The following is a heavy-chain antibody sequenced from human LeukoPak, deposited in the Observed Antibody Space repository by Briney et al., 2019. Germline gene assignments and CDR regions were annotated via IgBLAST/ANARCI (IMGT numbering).Heavy chain of an antibody. V-gene: IGHV3-11*01. Sequence: GGSLRLSCAASGFTFSDYYMSWIRQAPGKRLEWVSYISSSGSTIYYADSVKGRFTISRDNAKNSLYLQMNSLRAEDTAVYYCARRYYSNYLNPWGQGTLVTVSS. CDR2: ISSSGSTI. CDR3: ARRYYSNYLNP. J-gene: IGHJ5*02. D-gene: IGHD4-11*01. CDR1: GFTFSDYY.